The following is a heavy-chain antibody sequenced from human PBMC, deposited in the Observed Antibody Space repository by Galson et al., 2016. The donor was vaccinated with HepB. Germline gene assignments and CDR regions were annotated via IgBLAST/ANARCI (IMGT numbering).Heavy chain of an antibody. CDR2: INHSGTP. V-gene: IGHV4-31*03. CDR3: ARVSGNAFDI. D-gene: IGHD2-15*01. J-gene: IGHJ4*01. CDR1: AGSISSGGYY. Sequence: TLSLTCSVSAGSISSGGYYWSWIRQHPGKGLEWIGYINHSGTPYYNPSLSSRAAISVDTSKNQFSLEVSSVTAADTAVYYCARVSGNAFDIWGHGTLVTVSS.